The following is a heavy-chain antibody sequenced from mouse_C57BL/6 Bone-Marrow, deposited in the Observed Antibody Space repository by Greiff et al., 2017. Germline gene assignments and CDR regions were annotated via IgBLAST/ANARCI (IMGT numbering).Heavy chain of an antibody. CDR3: ARRGKTGSWFAY. J-gene: IGHJ3*01. CDR1: GFTFSDYG. V-gene: IGHV5-17*01. CDR2: ISSGSSTI. D-gene: IGHD4-1*01. Sequence: EVKLVESGGGLVKPGGSLKLSCAASGFTFSDYGMHWVRQAPAKGLEWVAYISSGSSTIYYADTVKGRFTLARDNAKNTLCLQMTRLSSKDTAMYYCARRGKTGSWFAYWGQGTLVTVSA.